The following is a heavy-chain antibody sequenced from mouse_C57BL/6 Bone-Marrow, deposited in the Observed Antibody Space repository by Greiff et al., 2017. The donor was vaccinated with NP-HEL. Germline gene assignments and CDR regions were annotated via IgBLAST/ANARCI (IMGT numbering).Heavy chain of an antibody. V-gene: IGHV1-74*01. J-gene: IGHJ1*03. CDR1: GYTFTSYW. Sequence: VKLQQPGAELVKPGASVKVSCKASGYTFTSYWMHWVKQRPGQGLEWIGRIHPSDSDTNYNQKFKGKATLTVDKSSSTAYMQLSSLTSEDSAVYYGAILSDGYYFWYFDVWGTGTTVTVSS. CDR3: AILSDGYYFWYFDV. CDR2: IHPSDSDT. D-gene: IGHD2-3*01.